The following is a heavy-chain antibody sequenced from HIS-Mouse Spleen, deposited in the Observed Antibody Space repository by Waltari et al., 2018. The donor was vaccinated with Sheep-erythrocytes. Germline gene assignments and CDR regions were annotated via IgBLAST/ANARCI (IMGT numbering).Heavy chain of an antibody. V-gene: IGHV3-21*01. J-gene: IGHJ3*02. CDR3: ARDSTSDAFDI. CDR2: ISSSSSYI. D-gene: IGHD6-6*01. CDR1: GFTFSSYG. Sequence: EVQLVESGGGLVKPGGSLRLSCAASGFTFSSYGMNWARQAPGKGLEWVSSISSSSSYIYYADSVKGRFTISRDNAKNSLYLQMNSLRAEDTAVYYCARDSTSDAFDIWGQGTMVTVSS.